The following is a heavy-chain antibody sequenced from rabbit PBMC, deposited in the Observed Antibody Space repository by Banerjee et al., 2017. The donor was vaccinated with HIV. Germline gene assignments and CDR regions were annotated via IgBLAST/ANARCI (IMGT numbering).Heavy chain of an antibody. CDR1: GFSFSGGYV. CDR3: ARNPYGYSSTFPNL. Sequence: QEQLVESGGGLFHPGGSLALTCKASGFSFSGGYVMCWVRQAPGKGLEWIGCIYTGSGNYYAASWAKGRFTITRNTNLNTVTLQMTSLTAADTATYFCARNPYGYSSTFPNLWGQGTLVTVS. D-gene: IGHD7-1*01. V-gene: IGHV1S47*01. J-gene: IGHJ4*01. CDR2: IYTGSGNY.